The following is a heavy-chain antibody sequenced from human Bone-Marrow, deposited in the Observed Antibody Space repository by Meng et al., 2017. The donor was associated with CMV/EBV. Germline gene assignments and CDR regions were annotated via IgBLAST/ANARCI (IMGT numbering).Heavy chain of an antibody. Sequence: GGSLRLSCAASGFTFSSYWMSWVRQAPGKGLEWVANIKQDGSEKYYVDSVKGRFTISRDNAKNSLYLQMNSLRAEDTAVYYCAREPRDGSYWNYYYYGMDVWGQGTMVTVSS. J-gene: IGHJ6*02. CDR3: AREPRDGSYWNYYYYGMDV. CDR1: GFTFSSYW. D-gene: IGHD1-1*01. CDR2: IKQDGSEK. V-gene: IGHV3-7*01.